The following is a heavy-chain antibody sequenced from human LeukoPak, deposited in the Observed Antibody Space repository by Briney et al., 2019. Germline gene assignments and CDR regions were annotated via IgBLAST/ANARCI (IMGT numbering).Heavy chain of an antibody. CDR2: SNPNSGGT. J-gene: IGHJ4*02. CDR1: GYTFTGYY. D-gene: IGHD5-18*01. Sequence: ASVKVSCKASGYTFTGYYMHWVRQAPGQGLEWMGLSNPNSGGTNYAQKFQGRVTMTRDTSISTAYMELTRLRPDNTAVYYCTRIRFPDTAMVYSFDYWGQGTLVTVSS. V-gene: IGHV1-2*02. CDR3: TRIRFPDTAMVYSFDY.